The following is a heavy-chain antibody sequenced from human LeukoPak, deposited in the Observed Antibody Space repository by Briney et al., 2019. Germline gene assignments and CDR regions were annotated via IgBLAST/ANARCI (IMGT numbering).Heavy chain of an antibody. Sequence: SVKVSCKASGGTFSSNGINWVRQAPGQGLEWMGRIIPIFGIANYAQKFQGKVTITADKSTSTAYMELSGLRSEDTAVYYCARDPPPTGDWGPLDYWGQGTLVTVSS. CDR1: GGTFSSNG. V-gene: IGHV1-69*04. CDR2: IIPIFGIA. D-gene: IGHD7-27*01. CDR3: ARDPPPTGDWGPLDY. J-gene: IGHJ4*02.